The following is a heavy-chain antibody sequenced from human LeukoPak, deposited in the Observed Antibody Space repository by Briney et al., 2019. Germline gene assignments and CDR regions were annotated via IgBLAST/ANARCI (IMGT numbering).Heavy chain of an antibody. Sequence: ASVKVSCKASGYTLTSYGISWVRQAPGQGLEWMGWISAYNGNTNYAQKLQGRVTMTTDTSTSTAYMELRSLRSDDTAVYYCARAGPEIRYFDWFLDVLWNWFDPWGQGTLVTVSS. CDR1: GYTLTSYG. V-gene: IGHV1-18*01. D-gene: IGHD3-9*01. CDR3: ARAGPEIRYFDWFLDVLWNWFDP. CDR2: ISAYNGNT. J-gene: IGHJ5*02.